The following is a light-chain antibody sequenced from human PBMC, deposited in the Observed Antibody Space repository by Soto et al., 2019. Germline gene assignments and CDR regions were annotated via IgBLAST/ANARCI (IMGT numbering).Light chain of an antibody. V-gene: IGLV2-23*01. CDR1: RNDIGTYNL. J-gene: IGLJ3*02. CDR3: CSYTDGSSLL. CDR2: EGN. Sequence: QSVLTQPASVSESPGQSISISCGGGRNDIGTYNLVSWYQQHPGKAPRLIIYEGNKRPSGVSNRFSASRSGNTASLTISGLQAEDEADYYCCSYTDGSSLLFGGGTKLTV.